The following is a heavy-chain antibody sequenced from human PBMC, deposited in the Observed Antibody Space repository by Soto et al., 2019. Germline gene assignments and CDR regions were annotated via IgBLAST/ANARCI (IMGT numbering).Heavy chain of an antibody. V-gene: IGHV3-23*01. J-gene: IGHJ6*02. Sequence: PGGSLTLSRLASGFTFNSYYMSWVRQAPEKGLEWVSAISGSGGSTYYADSVKGRFTISRDNSKNTLYLQMNSLRAEDTAVYYCAKDVPVTPHYYYYGMDVWGQGTTVTVSS. CDR3: AKDVPVTPHYYYYGMDV. D-gene: IGHD2-8*02. CDR2: ISGSGGST. CDR1: GFTFNSYY.